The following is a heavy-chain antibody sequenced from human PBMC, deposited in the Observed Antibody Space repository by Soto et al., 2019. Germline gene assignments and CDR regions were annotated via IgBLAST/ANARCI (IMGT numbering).Heavy chain of an antibody. Sequence: PGGSLRLSCGASGFIFSSYAMNWVRQAPGKGLEWVSYISSNSGTIYYTDSVKGRFTISRDNTKNSLYLQMNSLRDEDTAVYYCARDWYYYGSGSYYPFDYWGQGTLVTVSS. CDR2: ISSNSGTI. V-gene: IGHV3-48*02. J-gene: IGHJ4*02. D-gene: IGHD3-10*01. CDR1: GFIFSSYA. CDR3: ARDWYYYGSGSYYPFDY.